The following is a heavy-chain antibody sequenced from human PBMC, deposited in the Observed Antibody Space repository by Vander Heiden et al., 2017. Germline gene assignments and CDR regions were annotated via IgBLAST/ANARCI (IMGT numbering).Heavy chain of an antibody. V-gene: IGHV3-30*18. Sequence: QVQLVESGGGVVQPGRSLRLSCAASGFTFSSYGMHWVRQAPGKGLEWVAVISYDGSKKYDADSVKGRFTISRDNSKNTLYLQMNSLRAEDTAVYYCAKDNSSSFDYWGQGTLVTVSS. CDR3: AKDNSSSFDY. J-gene: IGHJ4*02. CDR2: ISYDGSKK. D-gene: IGHD6-6*01. CDR1: GFTFSSYG.